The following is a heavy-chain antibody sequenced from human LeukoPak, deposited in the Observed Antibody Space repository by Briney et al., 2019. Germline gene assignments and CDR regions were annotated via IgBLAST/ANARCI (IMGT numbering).Heavy chain of an antibody. CDR1: GFTFSNYS. Sequence: GGSLRLSCAASGFTFSNYSMNWVRQAPGKGLEWVSSISSSSSYIYYADSVKGRFTISRDNAKNSLYLQMNSLRAEDTAVYYCARDRGRSYETRYFKYWGQGTLVTVSS. D-gene: IGHD1-26*01. V-gene: IGHV3-21*01. CDR3: ARDRGRSYETRYFKY. J-gene: IGHJ1*01. CDR2: ISSSSSYI.